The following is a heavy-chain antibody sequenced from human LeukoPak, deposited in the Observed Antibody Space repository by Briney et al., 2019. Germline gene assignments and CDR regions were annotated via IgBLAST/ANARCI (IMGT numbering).Heavy chain of an antibody. CDR2: FSSRTGTI. J-gene: IGHJ4*02. D-gene: IGHD4-17*01. CDR3: ARDVDYGFDY. CDR1: GFLFNTYA. V-gene: IGHV3-48*02. Sequence: PGGSLRLSCAASGFLFNTYAMHWVRQAPGKGLEWVSYFSSRTGTISYADSVKGRFTISRDNAKNSLYLQMNSLRDEDTAVYYCARDVDYGFDYWGQGTLVTVSS.